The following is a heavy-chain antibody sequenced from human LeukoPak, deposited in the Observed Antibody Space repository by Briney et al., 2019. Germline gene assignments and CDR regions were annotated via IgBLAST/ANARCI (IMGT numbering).Heavy chain of an antibody. Sequence: SETLSLTCTVSIDSISSYYWSWIRQPAGKGLDWIGRIYSSGTTDYNSSLQSRVTMSLDTSKNQFSLKLRSVTAADTAVYYCARNGGSFSSDYFFDYWGQGTLVTVSS. CDR3: ARNGGSFSSDYFFDY. CDR2: IYSSGTT. CDR1: IDSISSYY. J-gene: IGHJ4*02. D-gene: IGHD1-26*01. V-gene: IGHV4-4*07.